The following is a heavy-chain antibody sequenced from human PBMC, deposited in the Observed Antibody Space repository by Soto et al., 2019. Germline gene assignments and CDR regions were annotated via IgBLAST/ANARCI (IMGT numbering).Heavy chain of an antibody. J-gene: IGHJ4*02. D-gene: IGHD4-17*01. CDR3: ARDGLNTVYLYYFDY. CDR2: ISAYNGNT. V-gene: IGHV1-18*04. CDR1: GYTFTSYG. Sequence: ASVKVSCKASGYTFTSYGISWVRQAPGQGLEWMGWISAYNGNTNYAQKLQGRVTMTTDTSTSTAYMELRSLRSDDTAVYYCARDGLNTVYLYYFDYWGQGTLVTVSS.